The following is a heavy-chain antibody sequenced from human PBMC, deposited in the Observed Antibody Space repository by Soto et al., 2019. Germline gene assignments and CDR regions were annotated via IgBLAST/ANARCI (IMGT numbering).Heavy chain of an antibody. CDR1: GYTFTSYD. J-gene: IGHJ3*02. CDR3: ARVEVYSSSWPLGAFDI. CDR2: MNPNSGNT. V-gene: IGHV1-8*01. D-gene: IGHD6-13*01. Sequence: EASVKVSCKASGYTFTSYDINWVRQATGQGLEWMGWMNPNSGNTGYAQKFQGRVTMTTDTSTSTAYMELRSLRSDDTAVYYCARVEVYSSSWPLGAFDIWGQGTMVTVS.